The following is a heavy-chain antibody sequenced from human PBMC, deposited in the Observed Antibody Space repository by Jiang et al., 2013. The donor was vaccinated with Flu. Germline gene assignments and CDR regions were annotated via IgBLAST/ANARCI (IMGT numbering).Heavy chain of an antibody. D-gene: IGHD3-22*01. J-gene: IGHJ6*02. Sequence: KGRFTISRDNSKNTLYLQMNSLRAEDTAVYYCASHYYDSSGYGSYGMDVWGQGTTVTVSS. V-gene: IGHV3-23*01. CDR3: ASHYYDSSGYGSYGMDV.